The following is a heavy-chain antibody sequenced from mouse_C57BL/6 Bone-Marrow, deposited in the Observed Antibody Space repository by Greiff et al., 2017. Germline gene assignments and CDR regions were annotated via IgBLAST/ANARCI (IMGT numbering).Heavy chain of an antibody. V-gene: IGHV3-6*01. CDR3: ARGGDYFGSSSVAY. CDR1: GYSITSGYY. Sequence: ESGPGLVKPSQSLSLTCSVTGYSITSGYYWNWIRQFPGNKLEWMGYISYDGSNNYNPSLKNRISITRDTSKNQFFLKLNSVTTEDTATYYCARGGDYFGSSSVAYWGQGTLVTVSA. D-gene: IGHD1-1*01. J-gene: IGHJ3*01. CDR2: ISYDGSN.